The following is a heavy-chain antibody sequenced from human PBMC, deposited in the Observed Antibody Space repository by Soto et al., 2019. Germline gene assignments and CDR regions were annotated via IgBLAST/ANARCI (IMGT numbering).Heavy chain of an antibody. V-gene: IGHV3-30-3*01. D-gene: IGHD2-21*01. J-gene: IGHJ6*02. CDR1: GFTFSSYA. Sequence: PGGSLRLSCAASGFTFSSYAMHWVRQAPGKGLEWVAVISYDGSNKYYADSVKGRFTISRDNSKNTLYLQMNSLRAEDTAVYYCARAGEYCDGMAFGAQGPTVPVS. CDR3: ARAGEYCDGMAF. CDR2: ISYDGSNK.